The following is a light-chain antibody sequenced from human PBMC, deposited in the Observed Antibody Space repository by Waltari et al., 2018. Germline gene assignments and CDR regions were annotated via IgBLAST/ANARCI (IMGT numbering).Light chain of an antibody. CDR3: QQYYTTPLT. Sequence: DIVMTQSPDSLAVSLGERATIHCKSSQTVLYNSNNKNYLAWYQQKPGQPPQLLIYWASTRESGVPDRFSGSGSGTDFSLTISSLQAEDVAVYYCQQYYTTPLTFGGGTKVEIK. CDR2: WAS. J-gene: IGKJ4*01. V-gene: IGKV4-1*01. CDR1: QTVLYNSNNKNY.